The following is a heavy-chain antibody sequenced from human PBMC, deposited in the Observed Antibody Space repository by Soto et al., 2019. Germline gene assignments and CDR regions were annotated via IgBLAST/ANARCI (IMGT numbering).Heavy chain of an antibody. CDR2: INAGNGNT. V-gene: IGHV1-3*01. D-gene: IGHD3-22*01. CDR1: GYTFTSYA. Sequence: ASVKVSCKASGYTFTSYAMHWVRQAPGQRLEWMGWINAGNGNTKYSQKFQGRVTITRDTSASTAYMELSSLRSEDTAVYYCARDLRYYDSSGYYSPWSTPDYWGQGTLVTVSS. CDR3: ARDLRYYDSSGYYSPWSTPDY. J-gene: IGHJ4*02.